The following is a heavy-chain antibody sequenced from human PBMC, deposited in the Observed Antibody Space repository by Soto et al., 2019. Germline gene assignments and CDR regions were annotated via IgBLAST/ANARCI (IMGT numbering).Heavy chain of an antibody. CDR2: IIPIFGTA. CDR3: ARSVSSFQLLYGMDV. J-gene: IGHJ6*02. V-gene: IGHV1-69*01. D-gene: IGHD6-6*01. CDR1: GGTFSSYA. Sequence: QVQLVQSGAEVKKPGSSVKVSCKASGGTFSSYAISWVRQAPGQGRAWMGGIIPIFGTANYAQKFQGRVTITADESTSTADMELSSLRSEDTAVYYWARSVSSFQLLYGMDVWGQGTTVTVSS.